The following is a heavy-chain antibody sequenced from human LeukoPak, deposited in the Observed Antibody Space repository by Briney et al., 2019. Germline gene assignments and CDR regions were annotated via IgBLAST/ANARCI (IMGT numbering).Heavy chain of an antibody. CDR2: IYSGGST. V-gene: IGHV3-53*05. CDR1: GFTVSSNY. D-gene: IGHD2-15*01. J-gene: IGHJ4*02. CDR3: AKDQGVVVAATIDY. Sequence: GGSLRLSCAASGFTVSSNYMSWVRQAPGKGLELVSVIYSGGSTYYADSVKGRFTISRDNSKNTLYLQMNSLRAEDTAVYYCAKDQGVVVAATIDYWGRGTLVTVSS.